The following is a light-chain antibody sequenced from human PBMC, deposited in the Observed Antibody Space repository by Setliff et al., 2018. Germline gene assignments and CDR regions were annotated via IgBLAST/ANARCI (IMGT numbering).Light chain of an antibody. J-gene: IGLJ1*01. CDR3: SSYAGSSTLYV. V-gene: IGLV2-14*03. CDR1: SSDVGGYNY. CDR2: DVS. Sequence: QSALTQPASVSGSPGQSITISCTGTSSDVGGYNYVSWYQQHPGKAPKLMIYDVSNRPSGVSNRVSGSKSANTASLTISGLQAEDEADYYCSSYAGSSTLYVFGTGTKVTVL.